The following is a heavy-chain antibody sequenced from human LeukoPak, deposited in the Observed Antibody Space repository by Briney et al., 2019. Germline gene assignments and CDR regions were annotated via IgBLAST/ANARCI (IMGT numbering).Heavy chain of an antibody. V-gene: IGHV4-34*01. CDR2: VTDSGYT. Sequence: TSETLSLTCAVYGGSLSSYWWSWVRQPPGAGLEWIGEVTDSGYTNYTSSLKSQVSISVDTSKTQFSLRLTSVTAADTAIYYCARITANGGSDDAFDVWGQGTMISVSS. CDR3: ARITANGGSDDAFDV. D-gene: IGHD2-8*01. CDR1: GGSLSSYW. J-gene: IGHJ3*01.